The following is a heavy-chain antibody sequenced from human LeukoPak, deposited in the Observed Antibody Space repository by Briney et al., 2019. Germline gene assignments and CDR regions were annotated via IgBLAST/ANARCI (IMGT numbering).Heavy chain of an antibody. CDR3: AKDHATYDFLTGYLAY. Sequence: GGSLRLSCAASGFAFSSSGMHWVRQAPGKGLEWVAFIRFDGSDIYYGDSVKGRFTISRDNSKNTLYLHLNSLRGEDTAVYYCAKDHATYDFLTGYLAYWGQGIPVIVSS. D-gene: IGHD3-9*01. CDR2: IRFDGSDI. CDR1: GFAFSSSG. V-gene: IGHV3-30*02. J-gene: IGHJ4*02.